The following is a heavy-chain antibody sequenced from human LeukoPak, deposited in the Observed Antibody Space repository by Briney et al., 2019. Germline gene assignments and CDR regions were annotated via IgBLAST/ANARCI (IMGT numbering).Heavy chain of an antibody. J-gene: IGHJ4*02. CDR1: GFTFSNYW. Sequence: GGSLRLSCAASGFTFSNYWMHWVRHAPGKGLVWVSRINSDGSSRNYADSVKGRFTISRDNAKNTLYLQMNSLRAQDTAVYYCASASSHRIAAGGDYWGQGTLVTVSS. CDR2: INSDGSSR. D-gene: IGHD6-13*01. CDR3: ASASSHRIAAGGDY. V-gene: IGHV3-74*01.